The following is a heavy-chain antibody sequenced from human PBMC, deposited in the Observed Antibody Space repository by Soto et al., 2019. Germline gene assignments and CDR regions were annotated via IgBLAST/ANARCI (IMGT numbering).Heavy chain of an antibody. J-gene: IGHJ4*02. CDR3: AGPTSYFEY. Sequence: QVQLQESGPGLLKPTQTLSLTCTVSGDSVYSRPHSWTWIRQLPDKGLEYIGYIFYSGTTYYNPSLKDRVTISLDTSKNQFYLSLTSVTAADTAVYYCAGPTSYFEYWGQGTVVNVSS. CDR1: GDSVYSRPHS. V-gene: IGHV4-31*03. CDR2: IFYSGTT.